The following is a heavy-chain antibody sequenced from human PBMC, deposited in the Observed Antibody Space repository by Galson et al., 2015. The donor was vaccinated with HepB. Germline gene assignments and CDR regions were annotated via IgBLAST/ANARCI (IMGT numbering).Heavy chain of an antibody. CDR1: GFTVSNKC. Sequence: SLRLSCAASGFTVSNKCLTWVRQAPGKGLKWVSVIYSATNAYYADSVRGRFTISRDNSKNMLYLQMNSLRAEDTAVYYCASGQAGCMNGVCQWNWYSMDVWGKGTTVTVSS. CDR3: ASGQAGCMNGVCQWNWYSMDV. J-gene: IGHJ6*03. V-gene: IGHV3-53*01. D-gene: IGHD2-8*01. CDR2: IYSATNA.